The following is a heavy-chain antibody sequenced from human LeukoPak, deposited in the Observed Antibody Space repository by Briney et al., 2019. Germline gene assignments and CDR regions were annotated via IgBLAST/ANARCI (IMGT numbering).Heavy chain of an antibody. CDR1: GYTFINYP. J-gene: IGHJ4*02. V-gene: IGHV1-3*01. CDR3: ARGYCTTASCQYFFDY. Sequence: ASVKVSCKASGYTFINYPLHWLRQAPGQRLEWMGWINAGDGDTKYSQKFQSRVTITRDTSASTVYMDLSSLRSEDTAVYHCARGYCTTASCQYFFDYWGQGTLVTVSS. CDR2: INAGDGDT. D-gene: IGHD2-2*01.